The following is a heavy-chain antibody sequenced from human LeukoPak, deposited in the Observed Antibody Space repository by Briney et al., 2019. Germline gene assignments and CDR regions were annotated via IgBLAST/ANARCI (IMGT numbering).Heavy chain of an antibody. CDR3: VEGSHFDY. CDR2: IKQDGSEE. V-gene: IGHV3-7*01. Sequence: GESLRLSCAASGFTFSSSWMSWVRQAPGKGLEWVANIKQDGSEEYYVDSVKGRFTISRDNARNSLYLQMNSLRAEDTAVYYCVEGSHFDYWGQRTLVTVSS. CDR1: GFTFSSSW. J-gene: IGHJ4*02.